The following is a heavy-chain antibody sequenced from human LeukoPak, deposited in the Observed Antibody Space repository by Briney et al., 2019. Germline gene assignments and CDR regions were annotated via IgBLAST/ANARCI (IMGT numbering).Heavy chain of an antibody. J-gene: IGHJ5*02. Sequence: ASVKVSCKASGYTFTSYGISWVGQAPGQGLEWMGWSSAYNGNTHYAQKLQGRVTMTTDTSTSTAYMGLRSLRSDATAVYYCARDFGTYCGGDCYHWFDPWGQGTLVTVSS. CDR3: ARDFGTYCGGDCYHWFDP. CDR2: SSAYNGNT. D-gene: IGHD2-21*02. V-gene: IGHV1-18*01. CDR1: GYTFTSYG.